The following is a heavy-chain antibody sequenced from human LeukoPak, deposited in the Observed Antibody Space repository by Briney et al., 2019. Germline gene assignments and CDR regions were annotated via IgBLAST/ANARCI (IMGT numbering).Heavy chain of an antibody. D-gene: IGHD3-3*01. Sequence: GGSLRLSCAASGFTFSSYWMSWVRQAPGKGLEWVANIKQDGSEKYYVDSVKGRFTISRDNAKNSLYLQMNSLRAEDTAVYYCARDSNYDFWSGYYDPWYYFDYWGQGTLVTVSS. CDR2: IKQDGSEK. V-gene: IGHV3-7*01. J-gene: IGHJ4*02. CDR1: GFTFSSYW. CDR3: ARDSNYDFWSGYYDPWYYFDY.